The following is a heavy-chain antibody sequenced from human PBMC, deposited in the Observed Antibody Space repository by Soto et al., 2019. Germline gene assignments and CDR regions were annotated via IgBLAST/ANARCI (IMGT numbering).Heavy chain of an antibody. CDR2: ISGSGGST. Sequence: AGGSLRLSCAASGFTFSSYAVSWVRQPPGKGVEWVSAISGSGGSTYYADSVKGRFTISRDNSKNTLYLQMNSLRAEDTAVYYCAKDPGGAPFDYWGQGTLVTVSS. CDR1: GFTFSSYA. V-gene: IGHV3-23*01. CDR3: AKDPGGAPFDY. D-gene: IGHD3-16*01. J-gene: IGHJ4*02.